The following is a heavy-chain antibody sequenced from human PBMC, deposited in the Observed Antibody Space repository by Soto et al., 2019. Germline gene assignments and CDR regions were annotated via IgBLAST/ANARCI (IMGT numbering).Heavy chain of an antibody. V-gene: IGHV3-48*02. J-gene: IGHJ6*02. D-gene: IGHD3-10*01. CDR2: IDSSGNSI. Sequence: EVQLVESGGGLVQPGGSLRLSCSSSGFTFSSHSMNWVRQAPGKGLEWVARIDSSGNSIYYADSVKGRFAVSRDNANSSLFLQMTSLRDEETAVYYCARLQLLYLFFINIDLYRMDVWGQGTTVVVSS. CDR1: GFTFSSHS. CDR3: ARLQLLYLFFINIDLYRMDV.